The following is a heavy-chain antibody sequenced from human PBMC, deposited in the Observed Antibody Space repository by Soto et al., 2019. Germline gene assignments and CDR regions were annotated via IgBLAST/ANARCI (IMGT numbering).Heavy chain of an antibody. CDR3: ARDKDRQQLGGNYYYIMDV. D-gene: IGHD3-3*02. CDR2: IMPVFPTP. V-gene: IGHV1-69*12. J-gene: IGHJ6*02. CDR1: GGTFRTSA. Sequence: QVQLVQSGAEVKKPGSSVKVSCKTSGGTFRTSAISWVRQAPGHGLEWMGGIMPVFPTPDYAQTFQGRGTITADESTSTAYLELSSLGSEDTAVYYCARDKDRQQLGGNYYYIMDVWGQGTTVTVSS.